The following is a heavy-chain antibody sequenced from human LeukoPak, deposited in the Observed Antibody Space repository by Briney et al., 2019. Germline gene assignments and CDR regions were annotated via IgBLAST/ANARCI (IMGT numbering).Heavy chain of an antibody. CDR1: GGSISPYY. V-gene: IGHV4-59*01. CDR2: IYYNGIT. D-gene: IGHD3-22*01. Sequence: SETLSLTCTVSGGSISPYYWSWIRQPPGKGLEWIGYIYYNGITSYKPSLKGRVTISVDTSKKQFALKLSSVTDADTAVYYCARGYYYDNSDYPDALDIWGQGTMVTVSS. CDR3: ARGYYYDNSDYPDALDI. J-gene: IGHJ3*02.